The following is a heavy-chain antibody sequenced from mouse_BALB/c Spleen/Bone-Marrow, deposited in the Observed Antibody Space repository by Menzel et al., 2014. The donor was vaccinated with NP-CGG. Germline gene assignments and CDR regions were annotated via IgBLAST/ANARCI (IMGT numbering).Heavy chain of an antibody. CDR3: ARIYYYGRDY. Sequence: VQLQQSGAELAKPGASVKMSCKASGYTFTNYWMHWVKPRPGQGLAWIGYINPSSGYTEYNQKFKDKATLTADRSSSTAYMQLSSLTSEDSAVYYCARIYYYGRDYWGQGTTLTVSS. CDR1: GYTFTNYW. J-gene: IGHJ2*01. D-gene: IGHD1-1*01. CDR2: INPSSGYT. V-gene: IGHV1-7*01.